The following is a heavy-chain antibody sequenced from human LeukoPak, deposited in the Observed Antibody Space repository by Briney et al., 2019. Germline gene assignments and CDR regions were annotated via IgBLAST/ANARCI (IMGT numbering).Heavy chain of an antibody. V-gene: IGHV3-15*01. CDR2: IKSKTDGGTT. J-gene: IGHJ4*02. CDR1: GFTFSNAW. Sequence: PGGSLRLSCAASGFTFSNAWMSWVRQAPGKGLEWVGRIKSKTDGGTTDYAAPVKGRFTISRDDSKNTLYLQMNSLKTEDTAVYYCTTRLVIIPPWGDYWGQGTLVTVSS. CDR3: TTRLVIIPPWGDY. D-gene: IGHD3-9*01.